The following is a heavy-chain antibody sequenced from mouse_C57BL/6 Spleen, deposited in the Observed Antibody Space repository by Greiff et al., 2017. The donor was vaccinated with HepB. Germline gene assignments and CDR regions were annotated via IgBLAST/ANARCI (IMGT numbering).Heavy chain of an antibody. J-gene: IGHJ2*01. CDR1: GYTFTSYW. Sequence: QVQLQQPGAELVKPGASVKLSCKASGYTFTSYWMQWVKQRPGQGLEWIGEIDPSDSYTNYNQKFKGKATLTVDTSSSTAYMQLSSLTSEDSAVYDCERRWLLRGVFDYWGQGTTLTVSS. D-gene: IGHD2-3*01. CDR2: IDPSDSYT. V-gene: IGHV1-50*01. CDR3: ERRWLLRGVFDY.